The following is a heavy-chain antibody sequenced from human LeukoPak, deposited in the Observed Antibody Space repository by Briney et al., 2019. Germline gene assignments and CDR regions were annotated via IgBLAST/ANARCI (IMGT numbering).Heavy chain of an antibody. Sequence: GGSLRLSCVASGFTFSSYEMNWVRQAPGKGLEWVSYISSGGNTIYYADSVKGRFTISRDNAKNSLYLQMNSLRAEDTAVYYCARVGVVDYWGQGTLVTVS. CDR3: ARVGVVDY. CDR2: ISSGGNTI. J-gene: IGHJ4*02. D-gene: IGHD3-10*01. CDR1: GFTFSSYE. V-gene: IGHV3-48*03.